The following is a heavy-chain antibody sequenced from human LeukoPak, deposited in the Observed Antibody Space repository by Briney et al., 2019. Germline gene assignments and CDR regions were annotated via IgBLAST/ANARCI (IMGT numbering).Heavy chain of an antibody. CDR1: GFTFSDYA. Sequence: GSLRLSCAASGFTFSDYAMNWIRQPPGKGLEWIGSIYYSGSTYYNPSLKSRVTISVDTSKNQFSLKLSSVTAADTAVYYCARDLGGQGAYWGQGTLVTVSS. CDR3: ARDLGGQGAY. D-gene: IGHD2-15*01. CDR2: IYYSGST. J-gene: IGHJ4*02. V-gene: IGHV4-39*07.